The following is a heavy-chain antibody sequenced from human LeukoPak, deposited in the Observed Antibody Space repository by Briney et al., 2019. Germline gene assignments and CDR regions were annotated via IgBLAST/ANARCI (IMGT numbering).Heavy chain of an antibody. CDR1: GFTVSSNY. Sequence: GGSLRLSCAASGFTVSSNYMNWVRQAPGEGLEWVSSITAGGGTTYYADSVKGRFTISRDNSKDTLYLQMNSLRAEDTAVYYCARRSGRNFEYWGQGTLVTVSS. V-gene: IGHV3-53*01. CDR2: ITAGGGTT. CDR3: ARRSGRNFEY. D-gene: IGHD1-26*01. J-gene: IGHJ4*02.